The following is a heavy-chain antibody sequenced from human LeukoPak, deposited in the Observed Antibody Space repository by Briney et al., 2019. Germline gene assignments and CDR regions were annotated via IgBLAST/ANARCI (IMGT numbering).Heavy chain of an antibody. D-gene: IGHD4-17*01. CDR3: ARDNGDPRTYFDY. Sequence: PGGSLRLSCAASGFTFSSYEMNWVRQAPGKGLEWISYISSSGSSIYYVDSVKGQFTISRDNAKNSLYLQMNGLRAEDTAVYYCARDNGDPRTYFDYWGQGTLVTVSS. CDR1: GFTFSSYE. V-gene: IGHV3-48*03. CDR2: ISSSGSSI. J-gene: IGHJ4*02.